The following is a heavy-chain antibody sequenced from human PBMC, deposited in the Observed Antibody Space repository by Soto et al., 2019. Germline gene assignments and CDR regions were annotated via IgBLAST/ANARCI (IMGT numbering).Heavy chain of an antibody. CDR2: INPNSGGT. CDR1: GYTFTGYY. Sequence: QVQLVQSGAEVKKPGASVKVSCKASGYTFTGYYMHWVRQAPGQGLEWMGWINPNSGGTNYAQKFQGWVTMTRDTSISTAYMELSRLRSDDTAVYYCARDLTVITFGGRDRPDYYMDVWGKGTTVTVSS. V-gene: IGHV1-2*04. J-gene: IGHJ6*03. D-gene: IGHD3-16*01. CDR3: ARDLTVITFGGRDRPDYYMDV.